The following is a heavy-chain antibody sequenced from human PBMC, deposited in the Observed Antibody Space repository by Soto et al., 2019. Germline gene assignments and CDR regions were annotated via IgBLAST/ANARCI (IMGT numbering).Heavy chain of an antibody. Sequence: ASVEVSCKASGGTFSSYAISWVRQAPGQGLEWMGGIIPIFGTANYAQKFQGRVTITADESTSTAYMELSSLRPEDTAVYYCAREGEGYCSSTSCRAFDYWGQGTLVTVSS. CDR1: GGTFSSYA. CDR3: AREGEGYCSSTSCRAFDY. CDR2: IIPIFGTA. V-gene: IGHV1-69*13. D-gene: IGHD2-2*01. J-gene: IGHJ4*02.